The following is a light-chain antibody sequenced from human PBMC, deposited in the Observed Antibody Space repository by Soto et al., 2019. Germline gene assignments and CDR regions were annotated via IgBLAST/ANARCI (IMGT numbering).Light chain of an antibody. Sequence: EIVMTQSPATLSVSPGERATLSCRASQSVSSDLAWYQQKPGQAPRLLIYDASTRATGIPVRFSGSGSGTEFTLTVSSLQSEDFALYYCQQYNKWPPLTFGGGTKVEI. V-gene: IGKV3-15*01. CDR1: QSVSSD. CDR3: QQYNKWPPLT. CDR2: DAS. J-gene: IGKJ4*01.